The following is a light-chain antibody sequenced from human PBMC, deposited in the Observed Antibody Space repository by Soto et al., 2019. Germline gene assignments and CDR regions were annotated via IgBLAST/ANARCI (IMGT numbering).Light chain of an antibody. CDR3: SSYTTTTRL. Sequence: QSALTQPASVSGSPGQSITISCTGTSSDIGANNYVSWFQQRPGKAPKLIIYEVSNRPSGFSPHFSGSKSGDTASLTISGLLHEDEAEYYCSSYTTTTRLFGGGTKLTVL. J-gene: IGLJ3*02. CDR1: SSDIGANNY. V-gene: IGLV2-14*01. CDR2: EVS.